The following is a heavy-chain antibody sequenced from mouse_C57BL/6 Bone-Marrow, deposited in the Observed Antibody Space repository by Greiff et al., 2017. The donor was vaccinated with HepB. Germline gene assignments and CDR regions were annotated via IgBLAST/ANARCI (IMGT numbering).Heavy chain of an antibody. CDR2: INPSTGGT. CDR3: ARRVIYYYGSSYFDY. V-gene: IGHV1-42*01. CDR1: GYSFTGYY. J-gene: IGHJ3*01. D-gene: IGHD1-1*01. Sequence: VQLKQSGPELVKPGASVKISCKASGYSFTGYYMNWVKQSPEKSLEWIGEINPSTGGTTYNQKFKAKATLTVDKSSSTAYMQLKSLTSEDSAVYYCARRVIYYYGSSYFDYWGQGTLVTVSA.